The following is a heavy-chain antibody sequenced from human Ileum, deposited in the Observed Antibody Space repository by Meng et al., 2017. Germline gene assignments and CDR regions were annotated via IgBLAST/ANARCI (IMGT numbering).Heavy chain of an antibody. Sequence: SVKVSCKASGGTFSSYAISWVRQAPGQGLEWMGGIIPIFGTANYAQKFQGRVTITADKSTSTAYMELSSLRSEDTAVYFCARVAITMIIEVTRGYYYGFDVWGQGTTVTVSS. CDR2: IIPIFGTA. D-gene: IGHD3-22*01. CDR3: ARVAITMIIEVTRGYYYGFDV. J-gene: IGHJ6*02. V-gene: IGHV1-69*06. CDR1: GGTFSSYA.